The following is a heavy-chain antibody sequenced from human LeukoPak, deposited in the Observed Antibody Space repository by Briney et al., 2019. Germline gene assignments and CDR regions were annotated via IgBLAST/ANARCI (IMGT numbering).Heavy chain of an antibody. V-gene: IGHV3-23*01. CDR1: GFIFRHYA. CDR3: ARAAGTIIVDAFNI. D-gene: IGHD3-22*01. CDR2: ISGSGDST. Sequence: PGGSLRLSCSASGFIFRHYAVNWVRQSPGKGLEWVSGISGSGDSTYYADSVKGRFTISRDNSKNTLYLQMNSLRAEDTAVYYCARAAGTIIVDAFNIWGQGTLVTASS. J-gene: IGHJ3*02.